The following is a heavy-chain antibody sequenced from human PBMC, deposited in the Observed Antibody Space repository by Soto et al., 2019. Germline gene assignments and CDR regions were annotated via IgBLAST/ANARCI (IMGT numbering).Heavy chain of an antibody. V-gene: IGHV4-34*01. Sequence: QVQLQQWGAGLLKPSETLSLTCAVYGGSFSGYYWSWIRQPPGKGLEWIGEINHSGSTNYNPSLKSRVTISVDTSKNQFSLKLSSVTAADTAVYYCARGHQYSYNWFDPWGQGTLVTVSS. CDR1: GGSFSGYY. J-gene: IGHJ5*02. D-gene: IGHD1-26*01. CDR3: ARGHQYSYNWFDP. CDR2: INHSGST.